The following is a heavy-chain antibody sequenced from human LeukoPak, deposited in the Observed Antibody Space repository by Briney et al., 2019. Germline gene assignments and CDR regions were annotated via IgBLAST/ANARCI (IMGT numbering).Heavy chain of an antibody. J-gene: IGHJ6*02. V-gene: IGHV3-21*01. CDR2: IIIIRSYI. CDR1: SPTLSSTC. Sequence: AGRSLSPFYPAASPTLSSTCMRSARQEPGKWRECLSFIIIIRSYIYCADSVKGRFTISRDNARSSLYLQMNSLKAEDTAVYYCARGANALASSAGPYYYYGMDVWGQGTTVTVSS. D-gene: IGHD6-6*01. CDR3: ARGANALASSAGPYYYYGMDV.